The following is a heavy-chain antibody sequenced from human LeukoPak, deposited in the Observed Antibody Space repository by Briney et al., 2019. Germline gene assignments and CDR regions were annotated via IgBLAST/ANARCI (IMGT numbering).Heavy chain of an antibody. D-gene: IGHD3-10*01. CDR2: INHSGST. CDR1: GGSFSGYY. Sequence: SETLSLTCAVYGGSFSGYYWSWIRQPPGKGLEWIGEINHSGSTIYNPSLKSRVTISVDTSKNQFSLKLSSVTAADTAVYYCARAPGGFDYWGQGTLVTVSS. V-gene: IGHV4-34*01. J-gene: IGHJ4*02. CDR3: ARAPGGFDY.